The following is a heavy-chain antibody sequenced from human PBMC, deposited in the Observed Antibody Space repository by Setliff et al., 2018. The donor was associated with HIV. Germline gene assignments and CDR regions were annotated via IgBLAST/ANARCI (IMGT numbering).Heavy chain of an antibody. V-gene: IGHV3-74*01. CDR1: GFTFSSYW. CDR2: INSDGSST. D-gene: IGHD6-25*01. J-gene: IGHJ4*02. Sequence: GGSLRLSCAASGFTFSSYWMHWVRQAPGKGLVWVSRINSDGSSTSYADSVKGRFTISRDNAKNTLYLQMNSLRAEDTAVYYCARRGSDAFNIYFDLWGQGTLVTVSS. CDR3: ARRGSDAFNIYFDL.